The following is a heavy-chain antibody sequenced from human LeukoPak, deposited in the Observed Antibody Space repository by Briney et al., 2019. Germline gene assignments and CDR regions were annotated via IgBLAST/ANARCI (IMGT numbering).Heavy chain of an antibody. CDR1: VGFISSYS. Sequence: SETLSLACTVSVGFISSYSWSWIRQPPGKGLEGIGYIYYPGSTNYNPSLTSRVTISVDTSKNQCSLKLSSGTAADSAVYYCARVYSSSSTWFDPWGQGTLVTVSS. D-gene: IGHD6-6*01. CDR3: ARVYSSSSTWFDP. J-gene: IGHJ5*02. V-gene: IGHV4-59*01. CDR2: IYYPGST.